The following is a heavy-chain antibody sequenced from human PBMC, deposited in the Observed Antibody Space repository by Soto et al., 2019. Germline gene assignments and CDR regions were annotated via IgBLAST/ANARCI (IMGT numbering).Heavy chain of an antibody. Sequence: EVPLVESGGGLIQPGGSLRLSCAASGFTVSSNYMSWVRQAPGKGLGWVSVIYSGGSTYYADSVKGRFTISRDNSKNTLCLQMNSLRAEDTAVYYCARAGYSYGPFDYWGQGTLVTVSS. CDR2: IYSGGST. V-gene: IGHV3-53*01. CDR3: ARAGYSYGPFDY. D-gene: IGHD5-18*01. J-gene: IGHJ4*02. CDR1: GFTVSSNY.